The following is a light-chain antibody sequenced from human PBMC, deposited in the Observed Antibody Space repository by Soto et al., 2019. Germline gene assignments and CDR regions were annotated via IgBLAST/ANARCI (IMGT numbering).Light chain of an antibody. CDR2: KAS. CDR3: QLYGSSPLT. Sequence: NEITPPPSTQAPSVIERDTKTCRASQSISSWLAWYQQKPGKAPKLLIYKASSLERGVPSRFSGSGSGPEFSLTISSLQPEEFVVYYSQLYGSSPLTFGQGTRLEIK. CDR1: QSISSW. V-gene: IGKV1-5*03. J-gene: IGKJ5*01.